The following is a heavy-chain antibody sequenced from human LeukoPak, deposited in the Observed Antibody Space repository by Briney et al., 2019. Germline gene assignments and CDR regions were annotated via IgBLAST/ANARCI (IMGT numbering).Heavy chain of an antibody. J-gene: IGHJ6*02. V-gene: IGHV3-43*02. CDR2: ITGEGGTR. D-gene: IGHD3-10*01. Sequence: GGSLRLSCAASGFLFGDYAMHWVRQAPGKGLEWVSLITGEGGTRNYADSVKGRFTISRDNSKNSLYLQMNSLTAEDTALYFCVKDSVTMLRGVISYYYSGMDVWGQGTTVTVSS. CDR3: VKDSVTMLRGVISYYYSGMDV. CDR1: GFLFGDYA.